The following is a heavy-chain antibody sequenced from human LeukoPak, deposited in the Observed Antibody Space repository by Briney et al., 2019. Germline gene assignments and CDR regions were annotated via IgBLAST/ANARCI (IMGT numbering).Heavy chain of an antibody. Sequence: GGSLRLSCAASGFTFSSYAMSWVRQAPGKGLEWVSAISGSGGSTYYADSVKGRFTISRDNSKNTLYLQMNSLRAGDTAIYYCAKAGNIRFDYWGQGTLVTVSS. CDR2: ISGSGGST. V-gene: IGHV3-23*01. D-gene: IGHD2/OR15-2a*01. CDR1: GFTFSSYA. J-gene: IGHJ4*02. CDR3: AKAGNIRFDY.